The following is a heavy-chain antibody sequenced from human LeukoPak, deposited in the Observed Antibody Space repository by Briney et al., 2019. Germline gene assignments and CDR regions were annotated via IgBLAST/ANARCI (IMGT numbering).Heavy chain of an antibody. CDR2: IKQDGSEK. CDR3: ARVRQFGVMGQWLAYYYYYMDV. D-gene: IGHD6-19*01. V-gene: IGHV3-7*01. CDR1: GFTFSSYW. Sequence: PGGSLRLSCAASGFTFSSYWMSWVRQAPGKGLEWVANIKQDGSEKYYVDSVKGRFTISRDNAKNSLYLQMNSLRAEDTAVYYCARVRQFGVMGQWLAYYYYYMDVWGKGTTVTVSS. J-gene: IGHJ6*03.